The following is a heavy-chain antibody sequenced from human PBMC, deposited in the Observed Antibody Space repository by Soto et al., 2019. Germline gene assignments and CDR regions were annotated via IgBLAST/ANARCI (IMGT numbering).Heavy chain of an antibody. CDR3: ARDQAKTTFPMFVPKYFQH. D-gene: IGHD4-17*01. V-gene: IGHV1-69*13. CDR2: IIPIFGTA. J-gene: IGHJ1*01. CDR1: GGTFSGYA. Sequence: GASVKVSCKASGGTFSGYAISWVRQAPGQGLEWMGGIIPIFGTANYAQKFQGRVTITADESTSTAYMELSSLRSEDTAVYYCARDQAKTTFPMFVPKYFQHWGQGTLVTVSS.